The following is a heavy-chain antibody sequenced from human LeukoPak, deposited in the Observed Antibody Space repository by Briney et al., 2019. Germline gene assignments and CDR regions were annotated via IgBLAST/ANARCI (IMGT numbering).Heavy chain of an antibody. J-gene: IGHJ4*02. V-gene: IGHV3-30*18. CDR3: AKDHGSSGDY. CDR1: GFTFSSYG. CDR2: ISYDGSNK. D-gene: IGHD6-19*01. Sequence: PGGSLRLSCAASGFTFSSYGMHWVRQAPGKGLEWVAVISYDGSNKYYADSVKGRFTISRDNSKNTLYLQMNSLRAEDTAVYYCAKDHGSSGDYWGQGTLVTVSS.